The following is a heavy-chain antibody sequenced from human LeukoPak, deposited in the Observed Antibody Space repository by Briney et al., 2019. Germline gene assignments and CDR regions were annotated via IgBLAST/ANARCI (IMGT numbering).Heavy chain of an antibody. CDR2: IYYTGST. CDR1: GGTISSYY. D-gene: IGHD7-27*01. CDR3: AKSPSWGSGLDAFDI. J-gene: IGHJ3*02. V-gene: IGHV4-59*01. Sequence: SSETLSLTCTVSGGTISSYYWSWIRQPPGKGLEWIGYIYYTGSTKYNPPLKSRVTLSVDSSKTQFSLKLNSVTAADTAVYYCAKSPSWGSGLDAFDIWGQGTMVTVSS.